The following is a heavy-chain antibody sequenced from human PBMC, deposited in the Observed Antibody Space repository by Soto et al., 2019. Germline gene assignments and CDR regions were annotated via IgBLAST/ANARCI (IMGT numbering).Heavy chain of an antibody. J-gene: IGHJ4*02. CDR1: GFTFSSYA. CDR2: ISGSGGST. Sequence: GGSLRLSCAASGFTFSSYAMSWVRQAPGKGLEWVSAISGSGGSTYYADSVKGRFTISRDNSKNTLYLQMNSLRAEDTAVYYCAKDREWSDYDYIWGSYPPKWDFDYWGQGTLVTVSS. CDR3: AKDREWSDYDYIWGSYPPKWDFDY. D-gene: IGHD3-16*01. V-gene: IGHV3-23*01.